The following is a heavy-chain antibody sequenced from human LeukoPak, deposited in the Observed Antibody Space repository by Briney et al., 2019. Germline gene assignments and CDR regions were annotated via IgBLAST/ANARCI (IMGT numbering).Heavy chain of an antibody. J-gene: IGHJ6*02. Sequence: PGGSLRLSCAASGFTFSSYGMHWVRQAPGKGLEWVAVIWYDGSNKYYADSVKGRFTISRDNSKNTLYLQMNSLRAEDTAVYYCARDLNDYYGMDVWGQGTTVTVSS. V-gene: IGHV3-33*01. CDR3: ARDLNDYYGMDV. CDR1: GFTFSSYG. CDR2: IWYDGSNK.